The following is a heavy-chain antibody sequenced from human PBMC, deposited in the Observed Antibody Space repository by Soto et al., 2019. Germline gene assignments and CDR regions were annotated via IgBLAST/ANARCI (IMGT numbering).Heavy chain of an antibody. D-gene: IGHD1-26*01. V-gene: IGHV1-18*01. Sequence: QAHLVQSGAEVKKPGASVQVSCKSSGYNFTRFGISWVRQAPGQGLEWMGWISTYNGNTNYAQRLQGRVTMTPDTSTNTAYMELRSLRSDDTAVYYCARLYIVGTTMSYGMDVWAKGPRSPSP. CDR3: ARLYIVGTTMSYGMDV. CDR2: ISTYNGNT. J-gene: IGHJ6*02. CDR1: GYNFTRFG.